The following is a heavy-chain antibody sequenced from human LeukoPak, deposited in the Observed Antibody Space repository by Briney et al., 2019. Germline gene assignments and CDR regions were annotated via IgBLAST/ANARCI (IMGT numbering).Heavy chain of an antibody. CDR3: ARDLALYYDSSGYSGGPNWFDP. J-gene: IGHJ5*02. D-gene: IGHD3-22*01. Sequence: GESLKISCEGSGYSFTSYWISWVRQAPGQGLEWMGWISAYNGNTNYAQKLQGRVTMTTDTSTSTAYMELRSLRSDDTAVYYCARDLALYYDSSGYSGGPNWFDPWGQGTLVTVSS. V-gene: IGHV1-18*04. CDR2: ISAYNGNT. CDR1: GYSFTSYW.